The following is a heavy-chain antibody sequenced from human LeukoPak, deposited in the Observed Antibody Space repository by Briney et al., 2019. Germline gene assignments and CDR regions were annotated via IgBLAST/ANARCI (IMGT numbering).Heavy chain of an antibody. V-gene: IGHV3-23*01. D-gene: IGHD6-19*01. CDR3: ARLIAVAGYFDY. CDR2: ITAGGGTT. CDR1: GFTFSSYA. J-gene: IGHJ4*02. Sequence: GGSLRLSCAASGFTFSSYAMSWVRQAPGKGLEWVSAITAGGGTTVYADSVKGRFTISRDNSKNTLFLQMNSLRAEDTAVYYCARLIAVAGYFDYWGQGTLVTVSS.